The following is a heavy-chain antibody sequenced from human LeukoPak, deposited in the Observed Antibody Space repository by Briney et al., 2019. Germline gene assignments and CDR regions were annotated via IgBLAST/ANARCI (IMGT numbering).Heavy chain of an antibody. CDR1: GGSISSYY. V-gene: IGHV4-59*01. CDR2: IYYSGST. CDR3: ARRHRGSHFDY. Sequence: PSETLSLTCTVSGGSISSYYWSWIRQPPGKGLEWIGYIYYSGSTNYNPSLKSRVTISVDTSKNQFSLKLSSVTAADTAVYYCARRHRGSHFDYWGRGTLVTVSS. D-gene: IGHD3-10*01. J-gene: IGHJ4*02.